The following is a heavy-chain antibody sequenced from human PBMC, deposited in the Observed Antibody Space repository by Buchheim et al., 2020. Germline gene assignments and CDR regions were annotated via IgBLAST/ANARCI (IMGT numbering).Heavy chain of an antibody. V-gene: IGHV3-23*01. Sequence: EAQLLESGGGLVQPGGSLRLSCAASGFTFSSYAMSWVRQAPGKGLEWVSAISGSGGSTYYADPGKGRFTISRDNSKNTLYPQMNSLRADDTAVYFCANARFGSTVYGMDVWGQGTT. J-gene: IGHJ6*02. D-gene: IGHD3-10*01. CDR1: GFTFSSYA. CDR2: ISGSGGST. CDR3: ANARFGSTVYGMDV.